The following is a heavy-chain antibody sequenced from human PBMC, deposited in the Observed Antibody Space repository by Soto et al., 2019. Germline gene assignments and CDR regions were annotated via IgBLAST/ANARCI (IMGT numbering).Heavy chain of an antibody. V-gene: IGHV4-59*01. CDR3: ARQYGRNFDY. D-gene: IGHD2-8*01. CDR2: IYYSGST. CDR1: GDTIRSDY. J-gene: IGHJ4*02. Sequence: PSETLSLTCSVSGDTIRSDYWTWIRQPPGKRLEWIGYIYYSGSTNYNPSLKSRVTIPLDTSKNQFSLKLSSVTAADTAVYYCARQYGRNFDYWGQGTLVTVSS.